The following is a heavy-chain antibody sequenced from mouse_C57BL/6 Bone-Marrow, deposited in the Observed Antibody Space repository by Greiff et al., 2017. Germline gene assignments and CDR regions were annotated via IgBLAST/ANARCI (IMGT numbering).Heavy chain of an antibody. J-gene: IGHJ2*01. CDR3: ARSQLGRDY. D-gene: IGHD4-1*02. V-gene: IGHV1-7*01. CDR1: GYTFTSYW. CDR2: INPSSGYT. Sequence: QVHVKQSGAELAKPGASVTLSCKASGYTFTSYWMHWVKQRPGQGLEWIGYINPSSGYTKYNQKFKDKATLTAEKSSNTAYMQLSSRTYEDSAVYYCARSQLGRDYWGQGTTLTVSS.